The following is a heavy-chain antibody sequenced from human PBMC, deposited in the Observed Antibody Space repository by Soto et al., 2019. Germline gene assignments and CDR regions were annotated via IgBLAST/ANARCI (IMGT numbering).Heavy chain of an antibody. Sequence: QVQLQESGPGLVKPSETLSLTCTVSGGSVSSGSYYWSWIRQPPGKGLEWIGYIYYSGSTNYNPSLKSRVTISVDTCKNQFSLKLSSVTAADTAVYYCAVAGRINYWGQGTLVTVSS. CDR1: GGSVSSGSYY. J-gene: IGHJ4*02. V-gene: IGHV4-61*01. CDR2: IYYSGST. CDR3: AVAGRINY. D-gene: IGHD6-19*01.